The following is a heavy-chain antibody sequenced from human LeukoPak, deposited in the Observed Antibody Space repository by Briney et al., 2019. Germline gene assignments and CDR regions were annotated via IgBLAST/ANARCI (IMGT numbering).Heavy chain of an antibody. CDR2: IIPIFGTA. Sequence: SVKVSCKASGGTFSSYAISWVRQAPGQGLEWMGGIIPIFGTANYAQKFQGRVTITADKSTSTAYMELSSLRSEDTAVYYCARSSPDIVVVPAATPNWFDPWGQGTLVTVSS. D-gene: IGHD2-2*01. J-gene: IGHJ5*02. CDR1: GGTFSSYA. V-gene: IGHV1-69*06. CDR3: ARSSPDIVVVPAATPNWFDP.